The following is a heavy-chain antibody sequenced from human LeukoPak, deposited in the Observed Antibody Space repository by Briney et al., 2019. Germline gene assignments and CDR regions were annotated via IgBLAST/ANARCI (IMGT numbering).Heavy chain of an antibody. CDR2: ISSNGGST. D-gene: IGHD3-10*01. Sequence: PGGSLRLSCAASGFTFTDCYMSWIRQAPGKGLEYVSAISSNGGSTYYANSVKGRFTISRDNSKNTLYLQMGSLRAEDMAVYYCARMWGSGKVGTQIYGMDVWGQGTTVTVSS. V-gene: IGHV3-64*01. CDR3: ARMWGSGKVGTQIYGMDV. CDR1: GFTFTDCY. J-gene: IGHJ6*02.